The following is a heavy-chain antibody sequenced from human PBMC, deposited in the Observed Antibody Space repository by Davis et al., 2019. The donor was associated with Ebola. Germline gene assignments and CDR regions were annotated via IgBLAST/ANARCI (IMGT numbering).Heavy chain of an antibody. CDR3: ARDGYNQYYGMDV. Sequence: GESLKISCAASGFTFSTYVMSWVRQAPGKGLEWVASMSYHGSHTSYIDSVKGRFTISRDNSKNTLYLQMNSLRAEDTAVYYCARDGYNQYYGMDVWGQGTAVTVSS. CDR1: GFTFSTYV. V-gene: IGHV3-30*03. CDR2: MSYHGSHT. D-gene: IGHD5-24*01. J-gene: IGHJ6*02.